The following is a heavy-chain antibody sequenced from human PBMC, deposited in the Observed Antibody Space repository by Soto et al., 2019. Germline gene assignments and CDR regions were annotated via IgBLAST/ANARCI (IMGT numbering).Heavy chain of an antibody. J-gene: IGHJ4*02. CDR3: ARTRKWLRLLDY. CDR1: GGSFSGYY. D-gene: IGHD5-12*01. V-gene: IGHV4-34*01. CDR2: INHSGST. Sequence: PSETLSLTCAVYGGSFSGYYWSWIRQPPGKGLEWIGEINHSGSTNYNPSLKSRVTISVDTSKNQFSLKLSSVTAADTAVYYCARTRKWLRLLDYWGQGTLVTVSS.